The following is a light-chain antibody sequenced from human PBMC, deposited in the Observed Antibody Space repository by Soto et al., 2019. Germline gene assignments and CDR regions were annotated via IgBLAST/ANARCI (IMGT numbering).Light chain of an antibody. CDR3: QQRTNWLS. Sequence: EIVVTQSPATLSLSPGERATLSCKASQSVGSSLAWHQQKPGQAPRLLIYEASTRATGIPARFIGSGSGTDFTLTISNLEPEDFAVYYCQQRTNWLSFGGGTRVEIK. CDR1: QSVGSS. CDR2: EAS. J-gene: IGKJ4*01. V-gene: IGKV3-11*01.